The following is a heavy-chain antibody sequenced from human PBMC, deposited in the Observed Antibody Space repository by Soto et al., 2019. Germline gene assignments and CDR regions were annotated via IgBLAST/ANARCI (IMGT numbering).Heavy chain of an antibody. Sequence: GESLKISCKGSGYSFISYWISWVRQMPGKGLEWMGRIDPSDSYTNYSPSFQGHVTISADKSISTAYLQWSSLKASDTAMYYCAGLRHYYDSSGYLFNGMDVWGQATTVTVSS. D-gene: IGHD3-22*01. CDR3: AGLRHYYDSSGYLFNGMDV. V-gene: IGHV5-10-1*01. J-gene: IGHJ6*02. CDR1: GYSFISYW. CDR2: IDPSDSYT.